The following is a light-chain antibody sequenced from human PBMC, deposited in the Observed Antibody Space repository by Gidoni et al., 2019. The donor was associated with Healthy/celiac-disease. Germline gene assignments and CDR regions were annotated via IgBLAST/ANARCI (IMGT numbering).Light chain of an antibody. CDR1: QGIRSY. CDR3: QQLNSYPLT. CDR2: AAS. V-gene: IGKV1-9*01. J-gene: IGKJ4*01. Sequence: SQLTQSPSSLSASVGDRVTITCRASQGIRSYLAWYQQKPGKAPKLLIYAASTLQSGVPSRFSGSGSGTDFTLTISSLPPEDFATYYCQQLNSYPLTFGGGTKVEIK.